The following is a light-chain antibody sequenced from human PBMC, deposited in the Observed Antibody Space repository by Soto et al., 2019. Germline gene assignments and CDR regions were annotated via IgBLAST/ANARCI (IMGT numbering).Light chain of an antibody. V-gene: IGKV3-20*01. CDR3: QQHGGSPIT. Sequence: EIVLTQSPGTLSLSPGERATLSCRASPSVSGSNLAWYQQKPGQAPRLVIYGASSRATGIPDRFSGSGSGTDFTLTISRLEPEDFAVYYCQQHGGSPITFGQGTRLEI. J-gene: IGKJ5*01. CDR2: GAS. CDR1: PSVSGSN.